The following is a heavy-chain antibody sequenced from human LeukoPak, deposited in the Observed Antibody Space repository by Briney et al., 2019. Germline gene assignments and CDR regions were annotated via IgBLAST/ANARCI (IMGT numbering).Heavy chain of an antibody. CDR2: INPSGGST. CDR3: ARDRLVRGVIITRNSWFDP. J-gene: IGHJ5*02. Sequence: GASVKVSCKASGGTFTSYYMHWVRQAPGQGLEWMGIINPSGGSTSYAQKFQGRVTMTRDTSTSTVYMELSSLRSEDTAVYYCARDRLVRGVIITRNSWFDPWGQGTLVTVSS. D-gene: IGHD3-10*01. V-gene: IGHV1-46*01. CDR1: GGTFTSYY.